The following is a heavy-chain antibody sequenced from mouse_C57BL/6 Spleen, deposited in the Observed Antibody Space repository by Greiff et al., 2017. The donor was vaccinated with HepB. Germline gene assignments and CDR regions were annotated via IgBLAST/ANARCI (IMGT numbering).Heavy chain of an antibody. J-gene: IGHJ2*01. CDR2: IYPRSGNT. CDR3: HYYGSSSLFDY. V-gene: IGHV1-81*01. Sequence: QVQLKESGAELARPGASVKLSCKASGYTFTSYGISWVKQRTGQGLEWIGEIYPRSGNTYYNEKFKGKATLTADKSSSTAYMELRSLTSEDSAVYFCHYYGSSSLFDYWGQGTTLTVSS. D-gene: IGHD1-1*01. CDR1: GYTFTSYG.